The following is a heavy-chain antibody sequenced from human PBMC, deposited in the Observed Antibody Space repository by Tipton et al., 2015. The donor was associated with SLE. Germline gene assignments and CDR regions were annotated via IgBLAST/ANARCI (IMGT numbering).Heavy chain of an antibody. CDR1: GGSISSSSYY. V-gene: IGHV4-39*01. Sequence: TLSLTCTVSGGSISSSSYYWGWIRQPPGKGLEWIGRIYYSGSTYYNPSLKSRVTISVDTSKNQFSLKLSSVTAADTAVYYCARREQWLVFDYWGQGTLVTVSS. CDR2: IYYSGST. D-gene: IGHD6-19*01. J-gene: IGHJ4*02. CDR3: ARREQWLVFDY.